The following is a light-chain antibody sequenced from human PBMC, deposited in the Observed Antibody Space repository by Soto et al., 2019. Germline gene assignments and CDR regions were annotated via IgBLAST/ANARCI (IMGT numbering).Light chain of an antibody. V-gene: IGKV1-27*01. CDR1: QGISNY. CDR3: QKYNSARWT. Sequence: DIQMTQSPSSLSASVGDRVTITCRASQGISNYLAWYQQKPGKVPKLLIYAASTLQSGVPPRFSGSGSGTDFPLTISSLQPEDVATYYCQKYNSARWTFGQGTKVELK. J-gene: IGKJ1*01. CDR2: AAS.